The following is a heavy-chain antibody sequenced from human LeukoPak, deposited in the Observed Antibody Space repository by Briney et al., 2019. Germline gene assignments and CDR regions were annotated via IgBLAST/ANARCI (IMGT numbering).Heavy chain of an antibody. CDR2: INHSRST. D-gene: IGHD3-10*01. CDR1: GGSINISNYY. V-gene: IGHV4-39*07. CDR3: ARRVGRWFGERAYYYNYMDV. J-gene: IGHJ6*03. Sequence: SETLSLTCTVSGGSINISNYYWGWIRQPPGKGLEWIGEINHSRSTKYSPSLKSRLTISVDTSKNQFSLKLSSVTAADTAVYYCARRVGRWFGERAYYYNYMDVWGKGTTVTISS.